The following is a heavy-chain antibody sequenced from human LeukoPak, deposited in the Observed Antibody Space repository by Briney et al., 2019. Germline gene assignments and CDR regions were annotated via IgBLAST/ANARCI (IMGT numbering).Heavy chain of an antibody. D-gene: IGHD3-10*01. J-gene: IGHJ4*02. CDR2: ITYDGYYK. CDR1: GFTFTSYG. V-gene: IGHV3-30*03. CDR3: ARDLSPVVRASPMGY. Sequence: GTSLRLSCAASGFTFTSYGMHWVRQAPGKGLEWVALITYDGYYKYYSDSVKGRFTISSDTSKNTLYLQMNSLRAEDTAVYYCARDLSPVVRASPMGYWGQGALVTVSS.